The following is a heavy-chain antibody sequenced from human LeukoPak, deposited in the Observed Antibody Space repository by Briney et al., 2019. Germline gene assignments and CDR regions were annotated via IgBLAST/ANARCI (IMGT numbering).Heavy chain of an antibody. CDR2: INHSGST. Sequence: TSETLSLTCAVYGGSFSGYYWSWIRQPPGKGLEWIGEINHSGSTNYNPSLKSRVTISVDTSKNQFSLKLSSVTAADTAVYYCARGGIAAAGFPFDYWGQGTLVTVSS. CDR3: ARGGIAAAGFPFDY. J-gene: IGHJ4*02. CDR1: GGSFSGYY. V-gene: IGHV4-34*01. D-gene: IGHD6-13*01.